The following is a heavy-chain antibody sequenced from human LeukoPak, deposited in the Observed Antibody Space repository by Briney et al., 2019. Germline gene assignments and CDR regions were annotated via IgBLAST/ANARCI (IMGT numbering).Heavy chain of an antibody. CDR3: ARDQEELWFGEGSPYYYYMDV. V-gene: IGHV1-2*02. CDR1: GYTFTGYY. Sequence: ASVKVSCKASGYTFTGYYMHWVRQAPGQGLEWMGWINPNSGGTNYAQKFQGRVTMTRDTSISTAYMELSRLRSDDTAVYYCARDQEELWFGEGSPYYYYMDVWGKGTTVTISS. D-gene: IGHD3-10*01. J-gene: IGHJ6*03. CDR2: INPNSGGT.